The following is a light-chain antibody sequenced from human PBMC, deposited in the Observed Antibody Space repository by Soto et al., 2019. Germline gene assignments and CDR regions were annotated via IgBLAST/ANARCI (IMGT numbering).Light chain of an antibody. V-gene: IGLV4-69*01. CDR2: LNSDGSH. CDR1: SGHSSYA. Sequence: QPVLTQSPSASASLGASVKLTCTLSSGHSSYAIAWHQQQPEKGPRYLMKLNSDGSHSKGDGIPDRFSGSSSGAERYLPISSLQSEDEADYYCQTWGTGSPNGVFGGGTKLTVL. CDR3: QTWGTGSPNGV. J-gene: IGLJ2*01.